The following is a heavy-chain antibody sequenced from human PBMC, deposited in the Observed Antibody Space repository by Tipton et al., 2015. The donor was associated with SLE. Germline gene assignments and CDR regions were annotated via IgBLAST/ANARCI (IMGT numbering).Heavy chain of an antibody. Sequence: SLRLSCAASGFTFSSYAMSWVRQAPGKGLEWVSGISAVDDSTYYADSVKGRFIVSRDNSKNTLYLQINSLTVDDTAVYYCAQTREFYDILTGYFDVWGRGTLVTVSS. V-gene: IGHV3-23*01. CDR3: AQTREFYDILTGYFDV. D-gene: IGHD3-9*01. CDR1: GFTFSSYA. CDR2: ISAVDDST. J-gene: IGHJ2*01.